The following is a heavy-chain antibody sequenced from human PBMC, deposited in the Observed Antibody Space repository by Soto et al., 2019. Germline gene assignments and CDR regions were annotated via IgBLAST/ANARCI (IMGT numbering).Heavy chain of an antibody. CDR2: IYHSGST. CDR1: GGSISSSNW. J-gene: IGHJ6*02. V-gene: IGHV4-4*02. Sequence: QVQPQESGPGLVKPSGTLSLTCAVSGGSISSSNWWSWVRQPPGKGLEWIGEIYHSGSTNYNPSLKSRVTISVDKSKNQFSLKLSSVTAADTAVYYCARDFGYCSSTSCYMWYYYYGMDVWGQGTTVTVSS. D-gene: IGHD2-2*02. CDR3: ARDFGYCSSTSCYMWYYYYGMDV.